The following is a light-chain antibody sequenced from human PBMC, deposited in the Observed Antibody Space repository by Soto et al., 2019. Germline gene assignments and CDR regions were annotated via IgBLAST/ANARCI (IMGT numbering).Light chain of an antibody. Sequence: ELVMTQSPATLSVSPGERATLSCRASQSVSSKLAWYQQKPGQAPRLLIYDASTRATGVPARFSGSGSGTEFTLTISSLQSEDFAVYCCQEYNTWPWTFGQGTKVEIK. J-gene: IGKJ1*01. V-gene: IGKV3-15*01. CDR3: QEYNTWPWT. CDR1: QSVSSK. CDR2: DAS.